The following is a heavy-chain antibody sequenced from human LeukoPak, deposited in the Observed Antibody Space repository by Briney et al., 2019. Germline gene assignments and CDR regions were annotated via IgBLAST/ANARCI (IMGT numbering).Heavy chain of an antibody. CDR3: ARGRPYCGGDCGKTASDAFDI. J-gene: IGHJ3*02. D-gene: IGHD2-21*02. CDR1: GGSISSGSYY. CDR2: IYTSGST. V-gene: IGHV4-61*02. Sequence: TLSLTCTVSGGSISSGSYYWSWIRQPAGKGLEWIGRIYTSGSTNYNPSLKSRVTISVDTSKNQFSLKLSSVTAADTAVYYCARGRPYCGGDCGKTASDAFDIWGQGTMVTVSS.